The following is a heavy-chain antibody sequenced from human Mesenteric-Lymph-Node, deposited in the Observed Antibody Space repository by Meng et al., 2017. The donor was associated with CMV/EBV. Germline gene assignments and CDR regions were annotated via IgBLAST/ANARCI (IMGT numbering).Heavy chain of an antibody. J-gene: IGHJ6*02. Sequence: GESLKISCAASGFTFSSYSMNWVRQAPGKGLEWVSSISSSSSYIYYADSVKGRFTISRDNSKNTLYLQMNSLRAEDTAVYYCARGGDSSSSSRRGYYYYGMDVWGQGTTVTVSS. CDR1: GFTFSSYS. CDR3: ARGGDSSSSSRRGYYYYGMDV. D-gene: IGHD6-6*01. V-gene: IGHV3-21*01. CDR2: ISSSSSYI.